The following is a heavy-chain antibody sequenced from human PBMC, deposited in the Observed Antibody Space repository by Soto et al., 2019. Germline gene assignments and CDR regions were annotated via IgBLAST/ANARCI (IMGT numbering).Heavy chain of an antibody. CDR2: IIPIFGTA. Sequence: QVQLVQSGAEVKKPGSSVKVSCKASGGTFSSYAISWVRQAPGQGLEWMGGIIPIFGTANYAQKFQGRVTITADASTSTAYMELSRLRSEDTAVYYCARGRIEFFRGGAKYNWFDPWGQGTLVTVSS. J-gene: IGHJ5*02. CDR3: ARGRIEFFRGGAKYNWFDP. D-gene: IGHD3-10*01. CDR1: GGTFSSYA. V-gene: IGHV1-69*12.